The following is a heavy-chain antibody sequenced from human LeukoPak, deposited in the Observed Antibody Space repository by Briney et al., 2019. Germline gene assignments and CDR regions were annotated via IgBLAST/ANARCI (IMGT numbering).Heavy chain of an antibody. CDR1: GFTFSSCT. CDR2: IYSGGGT. D-gene: IGHD2-21*01. V-gene: IGHV3-66*04. CDR3: ARHDCGSGPFDY. Sequence: GGSLRLSCAASGFTFSSCTMNWVRQAPGKGLEWVSVIYSGGGTDYPDSVKGRFTISRDNSENTLFLQMNSLRAEDTALYYCARHDCGSGPFDYWGQGTLVTVSS. J-gene: IGHJ4*02.